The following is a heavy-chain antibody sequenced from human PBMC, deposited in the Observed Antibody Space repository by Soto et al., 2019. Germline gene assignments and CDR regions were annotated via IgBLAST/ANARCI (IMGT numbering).Heavy chain of an antibody. CDR2: FIPIFGTA. CDR1: GGTFGNYA. J-gene: IGHJ6*02. V-gene: IGHV1-69*01. D-gene: IGHD3-10*01. CDR3: ARDLPGGDTLIRGINYYYYGMDV. Sequence: QVQLVQSGAEVKKPGSSVKVSCKASGGTFGNYAISWVRQAPGQGLEWMGGFIPIFGTAKYAQKFQGRVTITADESTSTAYMEVSSLGSEDTAVYYCARDLPGGDTLIRGINYYYYGMDVWGQGTTVTVSS.